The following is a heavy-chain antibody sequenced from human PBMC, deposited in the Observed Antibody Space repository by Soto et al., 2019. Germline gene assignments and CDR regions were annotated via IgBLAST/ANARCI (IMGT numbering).Heavy chain of an antibody. CDR1: GFTFSSYG. V-gene: IGHV3-30*03. CDR3: AAASGYDSYYYMDI. Sequence: PGGSLRLSCAASGFTFSSYGMHWVRQAPGKGLEWVAVISYDGSNKYYADSVKGRFTISRDNSKNTLYLQMNSLRAEDTAVYYCAAASGYDSYYYMDIWGKGTTVTVSS. CDR2: ISYDGSNK. D-gene: IGHD5-12*01. J-gene: IGHJ6*03.